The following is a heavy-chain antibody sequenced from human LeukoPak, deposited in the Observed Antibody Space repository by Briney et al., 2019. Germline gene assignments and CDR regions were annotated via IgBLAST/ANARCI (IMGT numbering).Heavy chain of an antibody. D-gene: IGHD6-25*01. CDR3: ARARGVRYIEAGDYYYYMDV. V-gene: IGHV4-30-2*01. J-gene: IGHJ6*03. Sequence: SQTLSLTCAVSGGSISSGGYSWSWIRQPPGKVLEWIGYIYHSGSTYYDPSLKSRVTMSVDTSKNQFSLKLSSVTAADTAVYYCARARGVRYIEAGDYYYYMDVWGKGTTVTVSS. CDR2: IYHSGST. CDR1: GGSISSGGYS.